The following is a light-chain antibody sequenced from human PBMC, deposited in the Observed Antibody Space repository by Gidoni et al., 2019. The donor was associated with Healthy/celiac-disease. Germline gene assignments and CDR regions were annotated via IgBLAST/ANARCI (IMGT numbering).Light chain of an antibody. J-gene: IGLJ2*01. CDR1: SSDVGGYNY. CDR3: SSYTSSFVV. CDR2: DVS. V-gene: IGLV2-14*01. Sequence: QSALTQPASVSGSPGQSITISCTGTSSDVGGYNYVSWYQQHPGKAPKLMIYDVSNLPSGVSNRFSGSKSGNTASLTISGLQAEDEADYYCSSYTSSFVVFGGGTKLTVL.